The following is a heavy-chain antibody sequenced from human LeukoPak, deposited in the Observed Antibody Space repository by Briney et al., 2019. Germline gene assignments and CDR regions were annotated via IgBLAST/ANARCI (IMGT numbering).Heavy chain of an antibody. CDR3: ASCSSTSCYTGRHYYYYMDV. D-gene: IGHD2-2*02. Sequence: GESLKISCKGSGYSFTSYWIGWVRQVPGKGLEWMGISYPGDSDTRYSPSFQGQVTISADKSISTAYLQWSSLKASDTAMYYCASCSSTSCYTGRHYYYYMDVWGKGTTVTVSS. J-gene: IGHJ6*03. CDR2: SYPGDSDT. V-gene: IGHV5-51*01. CDR1: GYSFTSYW.